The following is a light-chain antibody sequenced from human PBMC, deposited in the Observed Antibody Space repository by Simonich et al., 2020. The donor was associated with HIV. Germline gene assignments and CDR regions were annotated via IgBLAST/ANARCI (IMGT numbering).Light chain of an antibody. V-gene: IGLV2-14*03. CDR1: SSVVGGYNF. CDR2: DAS. J-gene: IGLJ2*01. CDR3: SSYTSSSVV. Sequence: QSPLTQPPSVSGSPGQSIPISCPGTSSVVGGYNFVSWYQQHPGNAPKLMFYDASNRPSGVSNRFSGSKSGNTASLTISGLQAEDEADYYCSSYTSSSVVFGGGTKLTVL.